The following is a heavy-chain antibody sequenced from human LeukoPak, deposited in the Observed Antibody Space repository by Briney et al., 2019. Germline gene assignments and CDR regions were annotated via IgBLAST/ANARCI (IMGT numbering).Heavy chain of an antibody. CDR1: GFTFSSYA. Sequence: GGSLRLSCAASGFTFSSYAMSWVRQAPGKGLEWVSAISGSGGSTYYADSVKGRFTISRDNSKNTLYLQMNSLRAEDTAVYYCAKEHYDYVWGSYRFGRLDYWGQGTLVTVSS. V-gene: IGHV3-23*01. CDR2: ISGSGGST. CDR3: AKEHYDYVWGSYRFGRLDY. D-gene: IGHD3-16*02. J-gene: IGHJ4*02.